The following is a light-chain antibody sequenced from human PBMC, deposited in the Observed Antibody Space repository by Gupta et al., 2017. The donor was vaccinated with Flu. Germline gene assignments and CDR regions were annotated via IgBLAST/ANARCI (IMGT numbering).Light chain of an antibody. CDR2: EVT. CDR3: SSSTKSSTGV. CDR1: RSDLGTYDY. Sequence: QSALTQPASVSGSPGQSITISCTGTRSDLGTYDYVSWYQHHPGKAPKRSLFEVTNRPSGLSNRVSASKSGRNASLHTSGLQAEDEADEYCSSSTKSSTGVFGGGTKLTVL. J-gene: IGLJ3*02. V-gene: IGLV2-14*01.